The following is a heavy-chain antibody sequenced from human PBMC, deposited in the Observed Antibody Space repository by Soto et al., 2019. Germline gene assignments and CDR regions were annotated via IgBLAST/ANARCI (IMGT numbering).Heavy chain of an antibody. J-gene: IGHJ6*02. Sequence: GGSLRLSCAASGFTFSSYSMNWVRQAPGKGLEWVSSISSSSYIYYADSVKGRFTISRDNAKNSLYLQMNSLRAEDTAVYYCAREGSSSWYEEYYYYGMDVWGQGTTVTVSS. V-gene: IGHV3-21*01. CDR1: GFTFSSYS. CDR3: AREGSSSWYEEYYYYGMDV. D-gene: IGHD6-13*01. CDR2: ISSSSYI.